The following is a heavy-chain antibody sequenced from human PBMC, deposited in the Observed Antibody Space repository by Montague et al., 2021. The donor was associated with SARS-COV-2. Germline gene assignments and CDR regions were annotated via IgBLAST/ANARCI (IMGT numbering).Heavy chain of an antibody. CDR1: GGSISSGTYY. CDR2: INYSGKN. V-gene: IGHV4-39*01. D-gene: IGHD6-19*01. J-gene: IGHJ2*01. Sequence: SQTLSLTCTVSGGSISSGTYYWGWVRQPPGKGLEWIGTINYSGKNYYNPSLRIRVTISVDTTKNQFSLKVTSVTAADTAVYYCARRAQWQLSWFFDLWGRGTLGTVSS. CDR3: ARRAQWQLSWFFDL.